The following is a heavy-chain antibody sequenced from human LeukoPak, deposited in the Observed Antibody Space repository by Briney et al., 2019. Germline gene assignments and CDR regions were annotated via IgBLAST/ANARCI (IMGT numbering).Heavy chain of an antibody. CDR1: GYTFTGYY. Sequence: ASVKVSCKASGYTFTGYYMHWVRQAPGQGLEWMGWINPDSGGTNYAQKFQGRVTVTRDTSISTAYMELSRLRSDDTALYYCARADYGSGSNLWEYWGQGTLVTVSS. CDR3: ARADYGSGSNLWEY. V-gene: IGHV1-2*02. D-gene: IGHD3-10*01. CDR2: INPDSGGT. J-gene: IGHJ4*02.